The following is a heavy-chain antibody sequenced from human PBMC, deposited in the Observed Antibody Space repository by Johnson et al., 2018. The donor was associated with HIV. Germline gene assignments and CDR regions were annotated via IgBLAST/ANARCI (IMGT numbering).Heavy chain of an antibody. V-gene: IGHV3-48*01. J-gene: IGHJ3*02. CDR1: GFTFSSYA. CDR3: ARDATPWGGDYVGYTFDI. CDR2: ITSSGSSV. Sequence: VQLVESGGGVVQPGRSLRLSCAASGFTFSSYAMHWVSQAPGKGLECLSYITSSGSSVYYADSVKGRFTISRDNARASLFLRINSLRADDSGVYYCARDATPWGGDYVGYTFDIWGKGTMVTVSS. D-gene: IGHD4-17*01.